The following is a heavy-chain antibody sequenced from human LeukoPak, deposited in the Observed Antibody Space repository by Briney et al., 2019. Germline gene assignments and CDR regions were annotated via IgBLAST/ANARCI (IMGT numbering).Heavy chain of an antibody. CDR1: GGTFSSYT. D-gene: IGHD2-2*01. Sequence: SVKVSCKASGGTFSSYTISWVRQAPGQGLEWMGRIIPILGIANYAQKFQGRVTITADKSTSTAYMELSSLRSEGTAVYYCHIVVVPAAGNFDYWGQGTLVTVSS. J-gene: IGHJ4*02. V-gene: IGHV1-69*02. CDR3: HIVVVPAAGNFDY. CDR2: IIPILGIA.